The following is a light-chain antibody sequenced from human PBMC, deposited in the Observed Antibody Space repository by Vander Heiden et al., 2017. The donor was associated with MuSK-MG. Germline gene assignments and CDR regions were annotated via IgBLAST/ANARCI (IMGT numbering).Light chain of an antibody. CDR2: DVS. CDR1: SSDVGGYNY. CDR3: CSYAASYTLV. J-gene: IGLJ2*01. V-gene: IGLV2-11*01. Sequence: QSALTQPRSASGSPGQSVTIPCTGTSSDVGGYNYVSWYQQHPGKAPKVMIYDVSKRPSGVPDRFSGSKSGNTASLTISGLQAEDEADYYCCSYAASYTLVFGGGTKLTVL.